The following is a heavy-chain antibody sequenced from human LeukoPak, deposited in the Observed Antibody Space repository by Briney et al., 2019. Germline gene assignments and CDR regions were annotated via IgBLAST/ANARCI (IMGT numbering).Heavy chain of an antibody. Sequence: GGSLRLSCAASGFTFNTNTMNWVRQAPGKGLEWVSFISGSSNYKYYADSVKGRFTISRDNAKNSLYLQMNSLRGEDTAVYYCARGPPGESLDIWGQETMVTVS. J-gene: IGHJ3*02. CDR1: GFTFNTNT. V-gene: IGHV3-21*01. CDR3: ARGPPGESLDI. D-gene: IGHD3-16*01. CDR2: ISGSSNYK.